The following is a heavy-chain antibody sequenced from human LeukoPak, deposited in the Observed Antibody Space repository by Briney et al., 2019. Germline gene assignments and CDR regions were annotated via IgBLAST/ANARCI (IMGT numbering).Heavy chain of an antibody. CDR3: ARAVGRIVGPFDY. CDR2: ISSSSSYI. D-gene: IGHD1-26*01. V-gene: IGHV3-21*01. J-gene: IGHJ4*02. Sequence: GGSLRLSCAASGFTFSSYSMNWVRQAPGKGLEWVSSISSSSSYIYYADSVKGRFTISRDNAKNSLYLQMNSLRAEDTAVYYCARAVGRIVGPFDYWGQGTLVTVSS. CDR1: GFTFSSYS.